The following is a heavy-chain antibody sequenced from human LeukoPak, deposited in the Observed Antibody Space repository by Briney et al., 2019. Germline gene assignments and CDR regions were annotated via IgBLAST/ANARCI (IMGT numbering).Heavy chain of an antibody. J-gene: IGHJ5*02. Sequence: GGSLRLSCAASGFSFSSYDMHWVRQATGKGLEWVSGIGKAGDTYYPGSVKGRFTISRENAKNSLYLQMNSLRAGDTAVYYCARARTTVTQRGNWFDPWGQGTLVTVSS. D-gene: IGHD4-17*01. V-gene: IGHV3-13*01. CDR3: ARARTTVTQRGNWFDP. CDR2: IGKAGDT. CDR1: GFSFSSYD.